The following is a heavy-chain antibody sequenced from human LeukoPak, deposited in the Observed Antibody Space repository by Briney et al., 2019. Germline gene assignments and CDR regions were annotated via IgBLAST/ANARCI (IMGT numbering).Heavy chain of an antibody. CDR3: ARGSLLRIAARARVLGY. Sequence: GASVKVSCKASGYTFTSYDINWVRQATGQGLEWMGWMNPNSGNTGYAQKFQGRVTMTRNTSISTAYMELSSLRSEDTAVYYCARGSLLRIAARARVLGYWGQGTLVTVSS. J-gene: IGHJ4*02. V-gene: IGHV1-8*01. D-gene: IGHD6-6*01. CDR2: MNPNSGNT. CDR1: GYTFTSYD.